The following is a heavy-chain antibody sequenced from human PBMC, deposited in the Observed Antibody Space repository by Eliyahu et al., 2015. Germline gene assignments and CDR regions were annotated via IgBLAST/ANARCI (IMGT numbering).Heavy chain of an antibody. CDR1: GFTFSSYS. V-gene: IGHV3-21*01. CDR3: AQRDPSDAFDI. J-gene: IGHJ3*02. CDR2: ISSSSSYX. Sequence: EVQLVESGGGLVKPGGSLXXXCAASGFTFSSYSMNWVRQAPGKGLEWVSSISSSSSYXYYADSVKGRFTISRDNAKNSLYLQMNSLRAEDTAVYYCAQRDPSDAFDIWGQGTMVTVSS.